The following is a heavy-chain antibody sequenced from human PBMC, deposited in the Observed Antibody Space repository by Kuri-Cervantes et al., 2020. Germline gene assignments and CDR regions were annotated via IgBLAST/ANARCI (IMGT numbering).Heavy chain of an antibody. CDR1: GYTFTSYD. Sequence: ASVKVSCKASGYTFTSYDINWVRQATGQGLEWMGWMDPNSGGTNYAQKFQGWVTMTRDTSISTAYMDLSRLRSDDTAVYYCAKDRRSSGWYGVQYYWGQGTLVTVSS. CDR2: MDPNSGGT. J-gene: IGHJ4*02. V-gene: IGHV1-2*04. D-gene: IGHD6-19*01. CDR3: AKDRRSSGWYGVQYY.